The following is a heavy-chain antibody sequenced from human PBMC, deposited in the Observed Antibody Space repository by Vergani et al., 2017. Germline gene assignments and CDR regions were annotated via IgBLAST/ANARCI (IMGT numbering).Heavy chain of an antibody. Sequence: QITLKESGPTLVKPTQTLTLTCTFSGFSLSTSGVGVGWNRQPQGQDLEWHALIYWDDDQRYSPSLKSRFNNTKDTSKNQVVLTMTNMDPVNTATYYWAHIAPSLLYSSSWYVCDYGGQGTLVTVSS. J-gene: IGHJ4*02. V-gene: IGHV2-5*02. CDR2: IYWDDDQ. D-gene: IGHD6-13*01. CDR1: GFSLSTSGVG. CDR3: AHIAPSLLYSSSWYVCDY.